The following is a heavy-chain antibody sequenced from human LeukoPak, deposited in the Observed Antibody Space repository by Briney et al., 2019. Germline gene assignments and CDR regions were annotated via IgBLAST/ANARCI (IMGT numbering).Heavy chain of an antibody. V-gene: IGHV3-23*01. CDR1: GFTFNSYA. J-gene: IGHJ4*02. D-gene: IGHD3-16*02. CDR2: ISGSSENT. Sequence: GGSLRLSCAASGFTFNSYAMSWVRQAPGKGLEWVSAISGSSENTNYADSVKGRFTMSRDNSRNMLYLQMNSLRDEDMAKYYCAKTVSGSYSYQGGDYWGQGTLVTVSS. CDR3: AKTVSGSYSYQGGDY.